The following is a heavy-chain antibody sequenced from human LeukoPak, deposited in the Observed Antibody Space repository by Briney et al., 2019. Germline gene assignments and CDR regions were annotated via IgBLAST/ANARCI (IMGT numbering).Heavy chain of an antibody. J-gene: IGHJ5*02. V-gene: IGHV5-51*01. D-gene: IGHD1-7*01. CDR1: GYSFIHYY. Sequence: GESLKISCKGSGYSFIHYYIAWVRQMPGKGLEWMGIIYPGDSETTYSPSFQGQVTISADKSISTAYLQWSSLKASDTAIYYCARLAGTTDGNWFEPWDQGTLVTVSS. CDR3: ARLAGTTDGNWFEP. CDR2: IYPGDSET.